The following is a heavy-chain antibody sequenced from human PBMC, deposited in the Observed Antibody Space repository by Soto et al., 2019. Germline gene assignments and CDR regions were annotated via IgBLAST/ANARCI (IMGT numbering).Heavy chain of an antibody. CDR3: ARTISLINYYDY. CDR1: GFTFSSYA. V-gene: IGHV3-23*01. Sequence: PGGSLRLSCAASGFTFSSYAMSWVRQAPGKGLEWVSSINGGGGSTYYADSVKGRFTISRDNSKNTLYLQMNSLRAEDTAVYYCARTISLINYYDYWGQGTLVTVSS. D-gene: IGHD3-10*01. CDR2: INGGGGST. J-gene: IGHJ4*02.